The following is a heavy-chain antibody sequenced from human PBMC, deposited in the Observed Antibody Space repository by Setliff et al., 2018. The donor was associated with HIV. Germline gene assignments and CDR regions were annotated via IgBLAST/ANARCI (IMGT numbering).Heavy chain of an antibody. CDR2: MYHSGST. CDR1: GGSFSGYY. V-gene: IGHV4-34*01. D-gene: IGHD3-22*01. CDR3: ARDVGSHYDSREYYFDY. J-gene: IGHJ4*02. Sequence: SETLSLTCAVYGGSFSGYYWSWIRQPPGKGLEWIGSMYHSGSTYYNPSLKSRVTISLDTSKNQFSLKLSSVTAADTAVYYCARDVGSHYDSREYYFDYWGQGTLVTVSS.